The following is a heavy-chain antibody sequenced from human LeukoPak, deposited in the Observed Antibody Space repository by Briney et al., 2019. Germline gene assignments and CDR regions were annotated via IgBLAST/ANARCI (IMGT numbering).Heavy chain of an antibody. J-gene: IGHJ4*02. D-gene: IGHD3-22*01. CDR1: GFAFSGSA. Sequence: PGGSLRLSCVASGFAFSGSAMHWVRRASGKGLEWVGRIRSKANSYATSYAASVNGRFTISRDDSKNTAYLQMNSLKTEDTAVYYCTRRYYYDSSDSYQGDFWGQGTLVTVSS. V-gene: IGHV3-73*01. CDR3: TRRYYYDSSDSYQGDF. CDR2: IRSKANSYAT.